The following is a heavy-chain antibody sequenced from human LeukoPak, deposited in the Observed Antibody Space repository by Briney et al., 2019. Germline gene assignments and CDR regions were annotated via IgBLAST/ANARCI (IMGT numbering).Heavy chain of an antibody. CDR2: ISGSGGST. D-gene: IGHD3-22*01. V-gene: IGHV3-23*01. CDR1: GFTVTSTH. Sequence: GGSLRLTCTASGFTVTSTHMDWVRQAPGKGPEWVAAISGSGGSTYYADSVKGRFTISRDNSKNTLYLQMNSLRAEDTAVYYCARSPTDYYDSSGYYSHYFDYWGQGTLVTVSS. J-gene: IGHJ4*02. CDR3: ARSPTDYYDSSGYYSHYFDY.